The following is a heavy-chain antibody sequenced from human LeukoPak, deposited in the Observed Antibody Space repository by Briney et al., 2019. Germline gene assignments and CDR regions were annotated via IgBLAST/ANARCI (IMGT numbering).Heavy chain of an antibody. Sequence: GASVKVSCKASCYTFTSYGISWVRQAPGQGLEWMGWISAHNGNTNYAQKLQGRVTMTTDTSTSTAYMELRSLRSDDTAVYYCATSLPNYYGSGSYYPPPYFDYWGQGTLVTVSS. V-gene: IGHV1-18*01. D-gene: IGHD3-10*01. CDR2: ISAHNGNT. CDR3: ATSLPNYYGSGSYYPPPYFDY. CDR1: CYTFTSYG. J-gene: IGHJ4*02.